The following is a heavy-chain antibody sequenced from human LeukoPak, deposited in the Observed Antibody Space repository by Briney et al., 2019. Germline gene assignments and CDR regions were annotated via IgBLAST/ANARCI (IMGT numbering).Heavy chain of an antibody. V-gene: IGHV3-20*04. Sequence: GGSLRLSCAASGFTFSNAWMSWVRLAPGKGLEGVSGINWNGGSIGYAHSVKGRFTISRDNAKNSLYLQMNSLRAEDTALYYCARVGIYGDYGRYFDYWGQGTLVTVSS. D-gene: IGHD4-17*01. CDR2: INWNGGSI. J-gene: IGHJ4*02. CDR1: GFTFSNAW. CDR3: ARVGIYGDYGRYFDY.